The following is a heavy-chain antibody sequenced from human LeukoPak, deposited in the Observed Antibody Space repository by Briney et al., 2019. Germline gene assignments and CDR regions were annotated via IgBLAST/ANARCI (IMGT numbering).Heavy chain of an antibody. J-gene: IGHJ4*02. D-gene: IGHD2-15*01. CDR2: IYYSGST. CDR3: ARCSGGSCSH. V-gene: IGHV4-59*01. Sequence: SETLSLTCTVSGGSISSYYWSWIRQPPGEGLEWIGYIYYSGSTNYNPSLKSRVTISVDTSKNQFSLKLSSVTAADTAVYYCARCSGGSCSHWGQGTLVTVSS. CDR1: GGSISSYY.